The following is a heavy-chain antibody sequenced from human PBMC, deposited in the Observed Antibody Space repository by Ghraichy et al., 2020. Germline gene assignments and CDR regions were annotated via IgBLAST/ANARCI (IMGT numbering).Heavy chain of an antibody. CDR1: GGSISSGDYS. V-gene: IGHV4-30-2*01. Sequence: SQTLSLTCAVSGGSISSGDYSWNWIRQPPGKGLEWIGYIYPSGSTYNPSLKSRVTISVDRSKNQFSLKLTSVTAADTAVYYCARDGSGNSPVFWGQGTLVTVSS. J-gene: IGHJ4*02. CDR3: ARDGSGNSPVF. CDR2: IYPSGST. D-gene: IGHD4-23*01.